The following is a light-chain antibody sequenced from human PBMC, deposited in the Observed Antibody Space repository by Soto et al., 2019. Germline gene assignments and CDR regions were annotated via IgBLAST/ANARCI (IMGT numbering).Light chain of an antibody. CDR1: SSDVGSYNR. J-gene: IGLJ2*01. Sequence: QSALTQPPSVSGSPGQSVTISCTGTSSDVGSYNRVSWYRQPPGTAPKLIIFDVSNRPSGVPDRFSGSKSGNTASLTISGLQAEYEADYYCNSYTSSSTFVVFGGGTKVTVL. V-gene: IGLV2-18*02. CDR3: NSYTSSSTFVV. CDR2: DVS.